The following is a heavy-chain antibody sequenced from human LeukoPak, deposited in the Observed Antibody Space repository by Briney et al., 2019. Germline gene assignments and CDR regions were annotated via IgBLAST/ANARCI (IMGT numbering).Heavy chain of an antibody. D-gene: IGHD3-22*01. V-gene: IGHV3-23*01. CDR1: GFTFRNYG. CDR2: ISSSGAIT. Sequence: GGSLRLSCAASGFTFRNYGMSWVRQAPGKGLEWVSAISSSGAITSYADSVKGRFTISRDNSKNTLYLQMNSLRAEDTAVYYCARVQYYDSSGPTQAFGYWGQGTLVTVSS. J-gene: IGHJ4*02. CDR3: ARVQYYDSSGPTQAFGY.